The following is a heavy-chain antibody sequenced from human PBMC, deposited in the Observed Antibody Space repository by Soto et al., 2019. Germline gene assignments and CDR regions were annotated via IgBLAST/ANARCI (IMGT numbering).Heavy chain of an antibody. CDR1: GFTFSSNA. D-gene: IGHD6-19*01. Sequence: EVQLLESGGGLVQPGGSLRLSCAASGFTFSSNAMSWVRQTPGKGLEWVSAITSTGGSTYYADSVKGRFTISRDNSKNTLFLQMNSLRAEDTPIYYCAKSVGSGWSKSDYWGQGTLVTVSS. CDR3: AKSVGSGWSKSDY. CDR2: ITSTGGST. V-gene: IGHV3-23*01. J-gene: IGHJ4*02.